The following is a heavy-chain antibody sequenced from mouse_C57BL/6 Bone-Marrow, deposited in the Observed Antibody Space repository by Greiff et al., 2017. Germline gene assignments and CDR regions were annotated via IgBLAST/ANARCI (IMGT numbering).Heavy chain of an antibody. J-gene: IGHJ3*01. CDR2: IDPENGDT. V-gene: IGHV14-4*01. D-gene: IGHD2-2*01. CDR3: TSLLCLSY. CDR1: GFNIKDDY. Sequence: VQLQQSGAELVRPGASVKLSCTASGFNIKDDYMPWVKQRPEQGLEWIGWIDPENGDTEYASKFQGTATITADTSSNTAYLQLSSLTSEDTAVYYCTSLLCLSYWGQGTLVTVSA.